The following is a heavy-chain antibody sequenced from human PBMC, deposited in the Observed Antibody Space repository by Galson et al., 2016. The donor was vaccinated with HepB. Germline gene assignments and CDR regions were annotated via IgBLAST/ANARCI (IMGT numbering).Heavy chain of an antibody. D-gene: IGHD3-22*01. Sequence: QSGAEVKKPGESLKISCKGSGYNFPTYWIAWVRQMPGKGLEWMGIIHPGDSDTRYSPSFQGQVTISVDKSISTAYLQWSSLKASDIAMYFCARSDYDDSSIDYWGQGTLVTVSS. V-gene: IGHV5-51*03. J-gene: IGHJ4*02. CDR2: IHPGDSDT. CDR3: ARSDYDDSSIDY. CDR1: GYNFPTYW.